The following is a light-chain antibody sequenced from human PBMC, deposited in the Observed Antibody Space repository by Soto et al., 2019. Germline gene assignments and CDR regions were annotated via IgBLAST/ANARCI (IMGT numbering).Light chain of an antibody. CDR3: CSYAGSSNYV. V-gene: IGLV2-11*01. CDR1: SSDIGGYNY. Sequence: QSALTQPRSVSGSPGQSVTISCTGTSSDIGGYNYVSWYQQHPGKAPKLMIYDVSQRPSGVPDRFSGSKSGNTASLTISGLQAEDEADYYCCSYAGSSNYVFGTGTKLTVL. J-gene: IGLJ1*01. CDR2: DVS.